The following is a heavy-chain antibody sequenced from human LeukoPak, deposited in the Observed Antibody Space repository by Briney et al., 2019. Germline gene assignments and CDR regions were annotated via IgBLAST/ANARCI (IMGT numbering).Heavy chain of an antibody. CDR1: GGSISGSSYY. Sequence: SETLSLTCTVSGGSISGSSYYWGWIRQPPGKGLEWIGSIYYSGSTYYNPSLKSRVTISVDTSKNQFSLKLSSVTAADTAVYYCARSGSYGQDAFDIWGQGTMVTASS. CDR3: ARSGSYGQDAFDI. J-gene: IGHJ3*02. CDR2: IYYSGST. V-gene: IGHV4-39*07. D-gene: IGHD1-26*01.